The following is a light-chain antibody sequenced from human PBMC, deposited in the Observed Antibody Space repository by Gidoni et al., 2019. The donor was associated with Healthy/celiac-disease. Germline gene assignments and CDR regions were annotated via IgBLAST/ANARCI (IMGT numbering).Light chain of an antibody. CDR1: SSYVGGYNY. Sequence: QSALTQPASVSGSPGQSITISCTGTSSYVGGYNYVSWYQQHPGKAPKLMIYAVSNRPSGVSNRFSGSKSGNTASLTISGLQAEDEADYYCSSYTSSSTVVFGGGTKLTVL. CDR2: AVS. J-gene: IGLJ2*01. V-gene: IGLV2-14*01. CDR3: SSYTSSSTVV.